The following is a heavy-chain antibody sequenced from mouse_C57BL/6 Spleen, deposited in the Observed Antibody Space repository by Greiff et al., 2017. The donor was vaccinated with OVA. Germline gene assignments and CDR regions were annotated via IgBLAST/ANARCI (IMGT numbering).Heavy chain of an antibody. CDR2: ISSGGSYT. V-gene: IGHV5-6*01. CDR1: GFTFSSYG. Sequence: EVKLVESGGDLVKPGGSLKLSCAASGFTFSSYGMSWVRQTPDKRLEWVATISSGGSYTYYPDSVKGRFTIPRDNAKNTLYLQMSSLKSEYTAMYYCARLPITTVVATYYAMDYWGQGTSVTVSS. CDR3: ARLPITTVVATYYAMDY. J-gene: IGHJ4*01. D-gene: IGHD1-1*01.